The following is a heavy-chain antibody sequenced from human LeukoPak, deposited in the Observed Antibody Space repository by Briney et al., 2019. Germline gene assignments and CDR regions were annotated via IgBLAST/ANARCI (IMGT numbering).Heavy chain of an antibody. V-gene: IGHV3-53*01. Sequence: GGSLRLSCAASGFTVDSNFMSWARQAPGKGLEWVSLIYSDGRTNYADSVKGRFTISRDIPKNTLYLQMNSLRVEDTAVYYCARVSGYNYGYAFWGQGTLVTVSS. CDR1: GFTVDSNF. D-gene: IGHD5-18*01. J-gene: IGHJ4*02. CDR2: IYSDGRT. CDR3: ARVSGYNYGYAF.